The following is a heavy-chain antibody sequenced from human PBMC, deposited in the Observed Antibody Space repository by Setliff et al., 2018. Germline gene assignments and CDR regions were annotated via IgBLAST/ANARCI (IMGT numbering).Heavy chain of an antibody. CDR1: GDSISGAKYY. Sequence: SETLSLTCTVSGDSISGAKYYWSWIRQSAGKGLECIGRIYTDGSTKYNPSLNSRVALSIDTSKNQFSLRLSSVTAADTVVYFCARVTGFLYMDVWGKGTTVTVSS. V-gene: IGHV4-61*02. D-gene: IGHD3-3*01. CDR2: IYTDGST. J-gene: IGHJ6*03. CDR3: ARVTGFLYMDV.